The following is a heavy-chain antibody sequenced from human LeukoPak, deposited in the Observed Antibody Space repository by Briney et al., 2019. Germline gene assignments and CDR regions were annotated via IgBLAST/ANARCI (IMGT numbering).Heavy chain of an antibody. Sequence: GASVKVSCKASGYTFTSYGFSWVRQAPGQGLEWMGWISAYNGNTNYAQKLQGRVTMTTDTSTSTAYMELRSLRSDDTAVYYCARQTGSTLGYYYYGMDVWGQGTTVTVSS. CDR3: ARQTGSTLGYYYYGMDV. CDR2: ISAYNGNT. J-gene: IGHJ6*02. V-gene: IGHV1-18*01. D-gene: IGHD1-14*01. CDR1: GYTFTSYG.